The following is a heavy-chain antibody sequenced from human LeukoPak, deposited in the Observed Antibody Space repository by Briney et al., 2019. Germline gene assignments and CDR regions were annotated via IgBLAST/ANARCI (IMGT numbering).Heavy chain of an antibody. J-gene: IGHJ4*02. V-gene: IGHV3-48*03. D-gene: IGHD6-19*01. CDR2: IGASSTPK. CDR1: GFPFSFYE. Sequence: GGSLRLSCVVSGFPFSFYELNWVRQAPGKGLEWVSNIGASSTPKYYADSVKGRFSISRDNAKSSLYLQTNSLRVEDTAVYYCALLAVASDFDYWGQGALVTVSS. CDR3: ALLAVASDFDY.